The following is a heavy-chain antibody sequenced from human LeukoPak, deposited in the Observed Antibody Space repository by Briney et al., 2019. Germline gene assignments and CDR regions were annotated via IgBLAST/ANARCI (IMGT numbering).Heavy chain of an antibody. V-gene: IGHV3-23*01. Sequence: GGSLRLSCAASGFTFSDYYMSWIRQAPGKGLEWVSGIDTSGDSKYYADSVKGRFTISRDNSKNTLYLQMNSLRAEDTAVYSCAKGGISWYGFDYWGQGTLVTVSS. CDR1: GFTFSDYY. D-gene: IGHD6-13*01. CDR2: IDTSGDSK. CDR3: AKGGISWYGFDY. J-gene: IGHJ4*02.